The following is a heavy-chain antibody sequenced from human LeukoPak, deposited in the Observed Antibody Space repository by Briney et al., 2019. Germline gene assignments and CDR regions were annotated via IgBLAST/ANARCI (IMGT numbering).Heavy chain of an antibody. CDR2: INPYNGNT. V-gene: IGHV1-18*01. Sequence: ASVKVSCKASGYTFDNCGLSWVRQAPGQGLEWMGWINPYNGNTNYAQKLQGRVTMTTDTSTSTAYMELRSLRSEGTAVYYCAREASITGKLFDYWGQGTLVTVSS. D-gene: IGHD1-20*01. CDR3: AREASITGKLFDY. J-gene: IGHJ4*02. CDR1: GYTFDNCG.